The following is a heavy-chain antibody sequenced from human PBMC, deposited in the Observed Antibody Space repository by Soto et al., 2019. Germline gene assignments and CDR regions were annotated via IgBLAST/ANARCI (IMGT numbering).Heavy chain of an antibody. Sequence: ASVKVSCKASGYTFTSYDINWVRQATGQGLEWMGWMNPNSGNTGYAQKFQGRVTMTRNTSISTAYMELSSLRSEDTAVYYCARWDSSSSICDYWGQGTLVTVSS. V-gene: IGHV1-8*01. CDR2: MNPNSGNT. CDR3: ARWDSSSSICDY. D-gene: IGHD6-6*01. J-gene: IGHJ4*02. CDR1: GYTFTSYD.